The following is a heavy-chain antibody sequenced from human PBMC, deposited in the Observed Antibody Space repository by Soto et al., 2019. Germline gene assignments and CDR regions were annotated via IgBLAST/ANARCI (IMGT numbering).Heavy chain of an antibody. J-gene: IGHJ4*02. CDR2: IYHSGST. V-gene: IGHV4-30-2*05. CDR3: ARDPSNSSGYYQFFDF. D-gene: IGHD3-22*01. Sequence: SETLSLTCAVSGGSISSGGYSWSWIRQPPGKGLEWIGYIYHSGSTYYNPSLKSRVTISVDTSKNQFSLKLSSVTAADTAVYYCARDPSNSSGYYQFFDFWGQGTLVTVSS. CDR1: GGSISSGGYS.